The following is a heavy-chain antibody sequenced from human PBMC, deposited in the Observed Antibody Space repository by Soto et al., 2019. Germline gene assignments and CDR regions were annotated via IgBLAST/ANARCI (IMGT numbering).Heavy chain of an antibody. CDR2: IYPSDSDT. J-gene: IGHJ4*02. Sequence: GESLKISCKGSGYNFAGYWIAWVRQMPGKGLELMGIIYPSDSDTRYRPSFQGQVTISADKSISSAYLQWSSLRASDTAMYYCARGGVSTRTFDYWAQGTPVTVSS. V-gene: IGHV5-51*01. CDR1: GYNFAGYW. D-gene: IGHD3-3*01. CDR3: ARGGVSTRTFDY.